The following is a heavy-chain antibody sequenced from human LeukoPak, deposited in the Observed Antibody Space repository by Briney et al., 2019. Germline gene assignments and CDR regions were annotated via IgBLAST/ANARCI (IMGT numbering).Heavy chain of an antibody. V-gene: IGHV4-59*08. CDR3: ARHYSITGGRLSGYWLDP. J-gene: IGHJ5*02. D-gene: IGHD7-27*01. CDR2: IYYTGST. CDR1: GGSITTYY. Sequence: SETLSLTCTVSGGSITTYYWSWIRQPPGKGLEWIAYIYYTGSTNYSPSLKSRVTISVDTSKNQVSLKLSSVTAADTAVYYCARHYSITGGRLSGYWLDPWGQGTLVTVSS.